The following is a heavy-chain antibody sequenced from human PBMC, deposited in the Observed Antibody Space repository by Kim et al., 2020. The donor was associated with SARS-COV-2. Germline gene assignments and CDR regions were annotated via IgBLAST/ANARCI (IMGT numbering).Heavy chain of an antibody. CDR3: AREGIVLMVYAILGNIDY. D-gene: IGHD2-8*01. J-gene: IGHJ4*02. Sequence: GGSLRLSCAASGFTFSSYSMNWVRQAPGKGLEWVSYISSSSSTIYYADSVKGRFTISRDNAKNSLYLQMNSLRDEDTAVYYCAREGIVLMVYAILGNIDYWGQGTLVTVSS. CDR2: ISSSSSTI. V-gene: IGHV3-48*02. CDR1: GFTFSSYS.